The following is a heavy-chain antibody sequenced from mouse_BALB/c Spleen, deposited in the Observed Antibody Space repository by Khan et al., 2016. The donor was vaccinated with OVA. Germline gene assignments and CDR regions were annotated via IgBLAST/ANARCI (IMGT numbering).Heavy chain of an antibody. Sequence: EVELVESGGGSVKPGGSLKLSCGVSGFTFSSYVMSWVRQTPEKRLEWVASISSGGSTYYPDSVKGRFTISRDNARNIVYLQMSSLRSEDMAMYFCTREAYRYDEYYFDYGGQGTTLTVSS. CDR2: ISSGGST. CDR3: TREAYRYDEYYFDY. D-gene: IGHD2-14*01. CDR1: GFTFSSYV. V-gene: IGHV5-6-5*01. J-gene: IGHJ2*01.